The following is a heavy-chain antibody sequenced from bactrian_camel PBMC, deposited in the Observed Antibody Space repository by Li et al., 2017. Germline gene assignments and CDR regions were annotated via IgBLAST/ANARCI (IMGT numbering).Heavy chain of an antibody. D-gene: IGHD7*01. CDR2: LPSDGGT. J-gene: IGHJ4*01. CDR3: AATGDNWGGDFGH. Sequence: HVQLVESGGGSVQAGESLRLSCTISGLPHSSTYCMAWFRQAPGKQREGVAVLPSDGGTRYADSVKGRFTISQDNAKNTLYLQMNSLRSEDTALYYCAATGDNWGGDFGHWGQGTQVTVS. V-gene: IGHV3S53*01. CDR1: GLPHSSTYC.